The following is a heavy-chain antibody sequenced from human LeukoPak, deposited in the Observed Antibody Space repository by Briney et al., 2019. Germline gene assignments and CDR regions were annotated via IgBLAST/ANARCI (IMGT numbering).Heavy chain of an antibody. CDR2: ITPNSGGT. J-gene: IGHJ4*02. CDR1: GYTFTGQY. Sequence: ASVKASCKASGYTFTGQYLHWVRHGPGQGLEWMGWITPNSGGTNYAQKFQGRVTMTRDTSISTAYMELSRLTSDDTALYYCASGSGTYSPDYWGQGTLVTVSS. CDR3: ASGSGTYSPDY. D-gene: IGHD3-10*01. V-gene: IGHV1-2*02.